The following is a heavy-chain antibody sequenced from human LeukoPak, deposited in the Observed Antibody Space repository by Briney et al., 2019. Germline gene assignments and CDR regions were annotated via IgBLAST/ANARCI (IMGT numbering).Heavy chain of an antibody. CDR1: GFTFSSYG. CDR3: ASRSSGYQHAFDI. J-gene: IGHJ3*02. V-gene: IGHV3-33*01. D-gene: IGHD3-22*01. CDR2: IRYDGSNK. Sequence: HPGGSLRLSCAASGFTFSSYGMHWVRQAPGKGLEWVAVIRYDGSNKYYADSVKGRFTISRDNSKNTLYLQMNSLRAEDTAVYYCASRSSGYQHAFDIWGQGTMVTVSS.